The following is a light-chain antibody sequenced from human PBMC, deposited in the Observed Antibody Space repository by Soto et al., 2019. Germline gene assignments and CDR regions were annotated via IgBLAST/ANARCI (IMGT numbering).Light chain of an antibody. CDR3: QQYNNWPIT. CDR1: QSVGTN. V-gene: IGKV3-15*01. Sequence: EIVMTQSPATLSVSPGERVTLSCRASQSVGTNLAWYQQKPGQAPRLLIYGASTRATGFPARFSGSGSGTGFTLTISSLQSEDFAVYYCQQYNNWPITFGQGTRLEIK. CDR2: GAS. J-gene: IGKJ5*01.